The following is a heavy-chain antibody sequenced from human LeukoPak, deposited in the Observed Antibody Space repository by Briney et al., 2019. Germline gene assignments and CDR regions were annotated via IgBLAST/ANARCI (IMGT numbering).Heavy chain of an antibody. J-gene: IGHJ4*02. CDR1: GGSISSYY. D-gene: IGHD6-6*01. Sequence: SGTLSLTCTVSGGSISSYYWSWIRQPPGKGLEWIGYIYYSGSTNYNPSLKSRVTISVDTSKNQFSLKLSSVTAADTAVYYCAREFTSSSFRGYYFDYWGQGTLVTVSS. V-gene: IGHV4-59*12. CDR3: AREFTSSSFRGYYFDY. CDR2: IYYSGST.